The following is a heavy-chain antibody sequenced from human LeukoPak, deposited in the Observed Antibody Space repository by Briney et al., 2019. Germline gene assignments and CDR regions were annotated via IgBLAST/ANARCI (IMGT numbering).Heavy chain of an antibody. V-gene: IGHV3-21*01. Sequence: NPGGSLRLSCAASGFTFSSYSMNWVRQAPGKGLEWVSSISSSSSYIYYAYLVNGRFTISSENAKNSLYLQMNSLRAEDTAVYYCASVIAGGWYQGFDYWGQGTLVTVSS. CDR1: GFTFSSYS. CDR2: ISSSSSYI. D-gene: IGHD6-19*01. CDR3: ASVIAGGWYQGFDY. J-gene: IGHJ4*02.